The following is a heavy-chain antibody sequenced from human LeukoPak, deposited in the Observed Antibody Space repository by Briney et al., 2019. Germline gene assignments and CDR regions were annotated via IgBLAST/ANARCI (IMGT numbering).Heavy chain of an antibody. D-gene: IGHD5-18*01. CDR2: MNPNSGNT. J-gene: IGHJ4*02. CDR3: ARRGYSYDYDY. V-gene: IGHV1-8*03. CDR1: GYTFTSYD. Sequence: ASVKVSCKASGYTFTSYDINWVRQATGQGLEWMGWMNPNSGNTGYAQKFQDRVTITRNTSISTAYMELSSLRSEDTAVYYCARRGYSYDYDYWGQGTLVTVSS.